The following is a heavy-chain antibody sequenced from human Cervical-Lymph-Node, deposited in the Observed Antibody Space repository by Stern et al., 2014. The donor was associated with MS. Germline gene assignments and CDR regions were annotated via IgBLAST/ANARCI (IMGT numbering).Heavy chain of an antibody. CDR1: GFTFRAYA. D-gene: IGHD1-1*01. Sequence: EVQLVESGGGLVQPGGSLRLSCAASGFTFRAYAMTWARLAPGKGLEWPSSVSGSGGSTYYSDSVKGRFPISRDNFKNTLFLQMNSLRTEDTAIYFCAKDHDNPRAYFDSWGQGTPVTVSS. J-gene: IGHJ4*02. CDR3: AKDHDNPRAYFDS. CDR2: VSGSGGST. V-gene: IGHV3-23*04.